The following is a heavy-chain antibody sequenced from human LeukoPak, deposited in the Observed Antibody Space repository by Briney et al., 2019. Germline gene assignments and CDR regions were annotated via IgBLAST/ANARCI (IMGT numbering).Heavy chain of an antibody. CDR1: GESLSGSY. D-gene: IGHD1-20*01. Sequence: SETLSLTCAVHGESLSGSYFTWVRQPPGKGLEWIGEINQSGNTNYSPSLKSRLTMSIDTSKNQISLNLTSATTADTAVYFCARGILRYDWTDTDVRAFHYYYYMDVWGPGITVIVSS. CDR2: INQSGNT. J-gene: IGHJ6*03. V-gene: IGHV4-34*01. CDR3: ARGILRYDWTDTDVRAFHYYYYMDV.